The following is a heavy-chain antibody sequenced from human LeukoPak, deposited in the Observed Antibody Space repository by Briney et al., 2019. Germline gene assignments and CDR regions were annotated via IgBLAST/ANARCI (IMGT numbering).Heavy chain of an antibody. J-gene: IGHJ4*02. V-gene: IGHV3-30*14. Sequence: GGSLRLSCATSGFPFSTYNMHWVRQAPGKGLEWVAVLSFDGSNEIYADSVKGRFTISRDNSKNTLYLQMNSLRAEDTAVYYCARDPSGYYSTWGQGTLVTVSS. CDR2: LSFDGSNE. CDR3: ARDPSGYYST. CDR1: GFPFSTYN. D-gene: IGHD3-22*01.